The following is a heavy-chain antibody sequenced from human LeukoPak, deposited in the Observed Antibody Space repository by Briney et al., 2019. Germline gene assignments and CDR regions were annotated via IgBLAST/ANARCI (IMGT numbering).Heavy chain of an antibody. J-gene: IGHJ4*02. CDR1: GGSFSGYY. D-gene: IGHD7-27*01. Sequence: SETLSLTCAVYGGSFSGYYWSWIRLPPGKGLEWIGEINHSGSTNYNPSLKSRVTISVDTSKNQFSLKLSSVTAADTAVYYCARGGTPTSHSLTAIDYWGQGTLVTVSS. V-gene: IGHV4-34*01. CDR2: INHSGST. CDR3: ARGGTPTSHSLTAIDY.